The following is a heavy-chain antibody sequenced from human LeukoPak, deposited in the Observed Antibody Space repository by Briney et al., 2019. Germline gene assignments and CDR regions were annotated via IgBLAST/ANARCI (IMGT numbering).Heavy chain of an antibody. J-gene: IGHJ6*02. D-gene: IGHD2-15*01. Sequence: PGGSLRLSCAASGFTFSDNYMSWIRQAPGKGLEWVSYISSSSSYTNYADSVKGRFTISRDNAKNSLYLQMNSLRAEDTAVYYCARVNCSGGSCFGSGGMDVWGQGTTVTVSS. CDR3: ARVNCSGGSCFGSGGMDV. CDR2: ISSSSSYT. V-gene: IGHV3-11*06. CDR1: GFTFSDNY.